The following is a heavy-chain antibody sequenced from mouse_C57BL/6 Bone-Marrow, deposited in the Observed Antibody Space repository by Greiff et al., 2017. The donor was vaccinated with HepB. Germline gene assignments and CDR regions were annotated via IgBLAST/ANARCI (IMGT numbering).Heavy chain of an antibody. CDR2: IDPSDSYT. Sequence: QVQLQQPGAELVMPGASVKLSCKASGYTFTSYWMHWVKQRPGQGLEWIGEIDPSDSYTNYNQKFKGKSTLTVDKSSSTAYMQLSSLTSEDSAVYYCARVNLGPFDYWGQGTTLTVSS. D-gene: IGHD3-1*01. J-gene: IGHJ2*01. CDR1: GYTFTSYW. CDR3: ARVNLGPFDY. V-gene: IGHV1-69*01.